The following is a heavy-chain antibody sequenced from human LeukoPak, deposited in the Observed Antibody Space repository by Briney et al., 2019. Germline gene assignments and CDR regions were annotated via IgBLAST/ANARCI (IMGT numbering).Heavy chain of an antibody. D-gene: IGHD1-26*01. V-gene: IGHV1-24*01. CDR1: GYTLTELS. J-gene: IGHJ4*02. CDR3: ARDQLVGATSY. Sequence: AASVKVSCKVSGYTLTELSMHWVRQAPGKGLEWMGGFDPEDGETIYAQKFQGRVTMTEGTSTDTAYMELSSLRSEDTAVYYCARDQLVGATSYWGQGTLVTVSS. CDR2: FDPEDGET.